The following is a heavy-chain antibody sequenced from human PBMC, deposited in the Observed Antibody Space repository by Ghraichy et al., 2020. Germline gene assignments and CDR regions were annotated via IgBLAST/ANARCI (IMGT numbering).Heavy chain of an antibody. D-gene: IGHD1-26*01. CDR2: IKPDGSEN. V-gene: IGHV3-7*03. CDR1: GFTFTSSW. J-gene: IGHJ6*02. Sequence: GGSLRLSCAASGFTFTSSWMNWVRQAPGKELEWVAGIKPDGSENYHVDSVTGRFTISRDNAKNSLYLQMNSLRAEDTAVYYCASRGGRYYDHHYYGMGVWTQVTTVSVSS. CDR3: ASRGGRYYDHHYYGMGV.